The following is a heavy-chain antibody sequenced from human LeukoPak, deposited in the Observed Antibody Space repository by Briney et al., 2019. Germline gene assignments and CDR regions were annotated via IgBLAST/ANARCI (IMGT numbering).Heavy chain of an antibody. V-gene: IGHV3-30*18. Sequence: GGSLRLSCAASGFTFSSYAMSWVRQAPGKGLEWVAVILYDGSNKYYADSVKGRFTISRDNSKNTLYLQMNSLRGEDTAVYYCAKDKSYNYNYMDVWGKGTTVTVSS. CDR2: ILYDGSNK. J-gene: IGHJ6*03. CDR3: AKDKSYNYNYMDV. CDR1: GFTFSSYA.